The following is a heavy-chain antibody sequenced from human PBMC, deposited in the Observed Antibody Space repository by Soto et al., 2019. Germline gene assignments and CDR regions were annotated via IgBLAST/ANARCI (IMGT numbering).Heavy chain of an antibody. CDR1: GDSISSGGYS. D-gene: IGHD6-6*01. V-gene: IGHV4-30-2*01. CDR2: IYHSGST. J-gene: IGHJ4*02. CDR3: GRVGRGSSGKVDY. Sequence: SETLSLTCAVSGDSISSGGYSWSWIRQPPGKGLEWIGYIYHSGSTYYNPSLESRVAIAMDRSKNEFSLKLTSVTAADTAVYYCGRVGRGSSGKVDYWGQGTLVTV.